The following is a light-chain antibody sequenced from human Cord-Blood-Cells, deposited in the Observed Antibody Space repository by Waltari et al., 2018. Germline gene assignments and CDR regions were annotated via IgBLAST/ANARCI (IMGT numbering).Light chain of an antibody. CDR3: SSYAGSNNLRV. CDR1: SSDVGGYNY. J-gene: IGLJ1*01. CDR2: EVS. Sequence: QSALTQPPSASGPPGQSVTIPCPGTSSDVGGYNYVSWYQQHPGKAPKLMIYEVSKRPSGVPDRFSGLQAEDEADYYCSSYAGSNNLRVFGTGTKVTVL. V-gene: IGLV2-8*01.